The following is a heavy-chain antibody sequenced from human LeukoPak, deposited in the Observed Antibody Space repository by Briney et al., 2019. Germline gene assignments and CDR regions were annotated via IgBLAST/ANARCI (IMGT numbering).Heavy chain of an antibody. CDR1: GFTFSGSA. CDR2: IRSKANSYAT. J-gene: IGHJ6*02. Sequence: GGSLRLSYAASGFTFSGSAMHWVRQASGKGLEWVGRIRSKANSYATAYAASVKGRFTISRDDSKNTAYLQMNSLKTEDTAVYYCTRQVDSGSYDYYGVDVWGQGTTVTVSS. V-gene: IGHV3-73*01. CDR3: TRQVDSGSYDYYGVDV. D-gene: IGHD1-26*01.